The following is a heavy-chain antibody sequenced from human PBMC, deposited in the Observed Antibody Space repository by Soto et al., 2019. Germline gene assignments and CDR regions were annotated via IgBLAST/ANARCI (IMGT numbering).Heavy chain of an antibody. CDR1: EFTFNNYW. J-gene: IGHJ6*02. Sequence: EVQLVESGGGLVQPGGSLRLSCAASEFTFNNYWMHWVRQVPGKGLEWVSRINTDGRTTNYADSVMGRFTISRDNADNTVYLQMNSLRAEDTAVYYCARGIYLTYGLDVWGQGATVTVSS. V-gene: IGHV3-74*01. CDR2: INTDGRTT. D-gene: IGHD3-16*02. CDR3: ARGIYLTYGLDV.